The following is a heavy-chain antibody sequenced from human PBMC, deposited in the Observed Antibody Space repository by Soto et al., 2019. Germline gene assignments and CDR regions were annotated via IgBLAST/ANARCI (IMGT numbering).Heavy chain of an antibody. D-gene: IGHD3-22*01. V-gene: IGHV3-23*01. CDR3: AKEVVAASYVEASHFDL. Sequence: EEQLLESGGDLVQPGGSLRLSCAASGFTFSSYAMGWVRQAPGTGLEWVSVIDGSGGDISLADSLKGRFTISRDNSKSPLFLHMNRLRVEETGRYYCAKEVVAASYVEASHFDLWGHGTLVTVSS. J-gene: IGHJ4*01. CDR2: IDGSGGDI. CDR1: GFTFSSYA.